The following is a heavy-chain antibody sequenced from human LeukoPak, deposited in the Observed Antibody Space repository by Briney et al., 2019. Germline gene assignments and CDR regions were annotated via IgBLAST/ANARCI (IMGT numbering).Heavy chain of an antibody. Sequence: SETLSLTCTVSGVSISSGGYYWSWIRQHPGKGLEWIGYIYYNGNTNYSPSLKSRVTMSVDTSKNLFSLKVSSVTAADTAVYYCARGRSNYYGMDVWGQGTTVTVSS. CDR3: ARGRSNYYGMDV. V-gene: IGHV4-61*08. CDR1: GVSISSGGYY. CDR2: IYYNGNT. J-gene: IGHJ6*02. D-gene: IGHD1-26*01.